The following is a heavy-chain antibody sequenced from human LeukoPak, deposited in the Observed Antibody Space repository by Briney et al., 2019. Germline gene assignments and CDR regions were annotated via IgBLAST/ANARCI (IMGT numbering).Heavy chain of an antibody. CDR1: GESFNCYY. CDR3: ARGRIAAAGHYYYYMDV. Sequence: SETLSLTCAVYGESFNCYYWSRIRQPPGKGLEWIGEINHSGNTNYNPSLKSRVTISVDPSKNQFSLKLSSVTAADTAVYYCARGRIAAAGHYYYYMDVWGKGTTVTVSS. D-gene: IGHD6-13*01. CDR2: INHSGNT. V-gene: IGHV4-34*01. J-gene: IGHJ6*03.